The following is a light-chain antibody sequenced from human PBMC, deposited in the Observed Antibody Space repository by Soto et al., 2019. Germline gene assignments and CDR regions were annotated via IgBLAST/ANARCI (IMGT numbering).Light chain of an antibody. CDR2: EVR. V-gene: IGLV2-14*01. Sequence: QSVLTQPASVSGSPGQSITISCTGTSSDVGGYNFVSWYQQHPGKAPKLMIYEVRNRPSGVSDRFSGSKSGNTASLTISGLQAEDEANYYCSSYTSTSTLVVFGGGTKLTVL. J-gene: IGLJ2*01. CDR3: SSYTSTSTLVV. CDR1: SSDVGGYNF.